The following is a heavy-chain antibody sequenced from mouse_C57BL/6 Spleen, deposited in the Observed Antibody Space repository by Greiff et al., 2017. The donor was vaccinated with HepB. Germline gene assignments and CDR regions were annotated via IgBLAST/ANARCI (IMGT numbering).Heavy chain of an antibody. Sequence: EVQLQQSGPELVKPGASVKMSCKASGYTFTDYNMHWVKQSHGKSLEWIGYINPNNGGTSYNKKIKGKATLTVNKSSSTAYMELRSLTAEDSAVYYCARNCVYAMDYWGQGTSVTVSS. CDR2: INPNNGGT. D-gene: IGHD4-1*01. CDR3: ARNCVYAMDY. J-gene: IGHJ4*01. CDR1: GYTFTDYN. V-gene: IGHV1-22*01.